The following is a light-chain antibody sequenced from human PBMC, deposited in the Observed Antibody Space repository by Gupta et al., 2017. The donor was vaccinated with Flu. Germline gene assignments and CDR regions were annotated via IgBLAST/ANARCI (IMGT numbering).Light chain of an antibody. CDR1: QSVYTTY. Sequence: GTLSLSPGDRATLSCRASQSVYTTYLAWYQRKPGQAPRLLIYGASSRATGIPDRFSGSGSGTDFTLTISRLEPEDFAVYYCQQYGGSPPTFGPGTRVEIK. CDR2: GAS. J-gene: IGKJ3*01. V-gene: IGKV3-20*01. CDR3: QQYGGSPPT.